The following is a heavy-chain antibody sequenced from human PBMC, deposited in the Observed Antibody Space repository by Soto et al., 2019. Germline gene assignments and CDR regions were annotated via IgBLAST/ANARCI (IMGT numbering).Heavy chain of an antibody. Sequence: PGGSLRLSCAASGFTLSSSAMSWVRQAPGKGLEWVSTTTISGTYYTESVKGRFTISRDNSKNTLYLQMNSLRVEDTAVYYCARLTTSWGQGALVTVSS. CDR3: ARLTTS. CDR1: GFTLSSSA. J-gene: IGHJ5*02. CDR2: TTISGT. V-gene: IGHV3-23*01.